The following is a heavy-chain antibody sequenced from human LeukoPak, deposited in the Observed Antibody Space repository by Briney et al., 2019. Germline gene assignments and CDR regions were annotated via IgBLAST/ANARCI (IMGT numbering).Heavy chain of an antibody. CDR2: IYSGGST. CDR1: GFTVSSNY. J-gene: IGHJ4*02. D-gene: IGHD6-19*01. CDR3: ARDRGAVAGTWNYFGY. V-gene: IGHV3-66*01. Sequence: GGSLRLSCAASGFTVSSNYMSWVRQAPGKGLEWVSVIYSGGSTYYADSVKGRFTISRDNSKNTLYLQMNSLRAEDTAVYYCARDRGAVAGTWNYFGYWGQGTLVTVSS.